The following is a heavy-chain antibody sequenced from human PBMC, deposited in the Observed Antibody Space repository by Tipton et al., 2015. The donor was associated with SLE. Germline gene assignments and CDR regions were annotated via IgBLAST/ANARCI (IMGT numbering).Heavy chain of an antibody. J-gene: IGHJ4*02. V-gene: IGHV4-34*01. D-gene: IGHD2-15*01. Sequence: LRLSCAVYGGSFNDYYWSWIRQPPGKGLEWIGEVTQSGATNYNPSLKSRVTISVDTSQTQFSLKLSSVTAADTAVYYCARVRYCSGGSCPGFDYWGQGTLVTVSS. CDR3: ARVRYCSGGSCPGFDY. CDR1: GGSFNDYY. CDR2: VTQSGAT.